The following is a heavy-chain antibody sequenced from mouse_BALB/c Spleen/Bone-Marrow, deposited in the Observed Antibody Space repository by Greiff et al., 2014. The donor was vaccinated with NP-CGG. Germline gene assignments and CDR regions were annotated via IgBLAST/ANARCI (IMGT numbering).Heavy chain of an antibody. CDR3: TKIYYGYDGGYYYAMDY. J-gene: IGHJ4*01. CDR2: ISSGGSYT. Sequence: EVQRVESGGGLVKPGGSLKLSCAASGFTFSSYAMSWVRQTPEKRLEWVATISSGGSYTYYPDSAKGRFTISRDNAKNTLYLQMSSLKSEDTAMYYCTKIYYGYDGGYYYAMDYWGQGTSVTVSS. CDR1: GFTFSSYA. D-gene: IGHD2-2*01. V-gene: IGHV5-6-4*01.